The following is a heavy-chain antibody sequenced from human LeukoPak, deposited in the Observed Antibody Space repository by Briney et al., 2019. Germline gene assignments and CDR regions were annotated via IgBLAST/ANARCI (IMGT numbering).Heavy chain of an antibody. D-gene: IGHD5-18*01. J-gene: IGHJ4*02. CDR1: GYSISSGYY. CDR2: IYHSGST. Sequence: KPSETLSLTCAVSGYSISSGYYWGWIRQPPGKGLEWIGSIYHSGSTYYNPSLKSRVTISVDTSKNQFSLKLSSLTAADTAVYYCARHSHRSRGYSYGYGYYFDYWGQGTLVTVSS. CDR3: ARHSHRSRGYSYGYGYYFDY. V-gene: IGHV4-38-2*01.